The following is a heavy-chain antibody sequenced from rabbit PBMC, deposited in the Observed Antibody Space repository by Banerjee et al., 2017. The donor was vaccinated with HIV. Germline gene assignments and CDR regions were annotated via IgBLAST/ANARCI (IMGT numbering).Heavy chain of an antibody. CDR3: ARDAGSYDYIDVYFDL. CDR2: INTATGKA. V-gene: IGHV1S45*01. D-gene: IGHD8-1*01. CDR1: GFSFSNKAV. J-gene: IGHJ4*01. Sequence: QEQLVESGGGLVRPEGSLKLSCTASGFSFSNKAVMCWVRQAPGKGLQWIACINTATGKAVYASWAKGRFTISKTSSTTVTLQMTSLTAADTATYFCARDAGSYDYIDVYFDLWGPGTLVTVS.